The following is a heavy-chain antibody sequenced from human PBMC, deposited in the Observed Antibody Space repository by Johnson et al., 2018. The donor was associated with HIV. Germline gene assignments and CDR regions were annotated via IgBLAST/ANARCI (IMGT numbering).Heavy chain of an antibody. CDR2: LNGDGSRT. CDR1: GSTFSNYW. J-gene: IGHJ3*02. D-gene: IGHD5-18*01. CDR3: VNGAFKTWIQLWATWGAYDAFDI. V-gene: IGHV3-74*02. Sequence: MQLVESGGGLVQPGGSLRLSCGGSGSTFSNYWVQWVRPAPGQGLVWVSRLNGDGSRTSYADSVKGRFTIARDNAKNTLYLQMNSLRAEDTAMYYCVNGAFKTWIQLWATWGAYDAFDIWGQGTMVTVSS.